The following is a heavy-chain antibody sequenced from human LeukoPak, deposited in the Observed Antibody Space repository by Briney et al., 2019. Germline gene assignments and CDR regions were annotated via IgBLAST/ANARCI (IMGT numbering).Heavy chain of an antibody. CDR2: IIPIFGTA. CDR1: GYTFTSYG. CDR3: ASGSIAVAGNFDY. J-gene: IGHJ4*02. D-gene: IGHD6-19*01. V-gene: IGHV1-69*05. Sequence: GASVKVSCKASGYTFTSYGISWVRQAPGQGLEWMGRIIPIFGTANYAQKFQGRVTITTDESTSTAYMELSSLRSEDTAVYYCASGSIAVAGNFDYWGQGTLVTVSS.